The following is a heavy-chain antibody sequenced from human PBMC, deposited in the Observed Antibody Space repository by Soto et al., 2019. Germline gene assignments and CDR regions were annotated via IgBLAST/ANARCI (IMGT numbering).Heavy chain of an antibody. V-gene: IGHV4-59*01. J-gene: IGHJ5*02. D-gene: IGHD4-17*01. CDR2: IYYSGST. CDR3: ARVTPPPATVTTPAWFDP. Sequence: KSSETLSLTCTVSGGSISSYYWSWIRQPPGKGLEWIGYIYYSGSTNYNPSLKSRVTISVDTSKNQFSLKLSSVTAADTAVYYCARVTPPPATVTTPAWFDPWGQGTLVTVSS. CDR1: GGSISSYY.